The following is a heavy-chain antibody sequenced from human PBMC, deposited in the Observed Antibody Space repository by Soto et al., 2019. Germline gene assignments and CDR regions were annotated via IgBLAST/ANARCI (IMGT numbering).Heavy chain of an antibody. D-gene: IGHD2-21*01. CDR2: IYHSGIT. Sequence: TSETLSLTCTFSGGPISRDCYYLSWGRQHPEKGLEWIAYIYHSGITYHHPSLQSRVNMSIDTSKNQFSLRLSSVTAADTAVYYCATAARRNVVLIHFDIWGQGTQVTVSS. J-gene: IGHJ4*01. CDR3: ATAARRNVVLIHFDI. V-gene: IGHV4-31*03. CDR1: GGPISRDCYY.